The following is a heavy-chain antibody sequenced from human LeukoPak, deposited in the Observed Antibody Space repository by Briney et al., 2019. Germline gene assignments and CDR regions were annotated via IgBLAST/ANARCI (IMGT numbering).Heavy chain of an antibody. CDR2: ISWNSGSI. Sequence: GGSLRLSCAASGFTFDDYAMHWVRQAPGKGLEWVSGISWNSGSIGYADSVKGRFTISRDNAKNSLYLQMNSLRAEDTALYYCAKDKQDRIMLFDAFDIWVQGTMVTVSS. D-gene: IGHD2-21*01. V-gene: IGHV3-9*01. CDR1: GFTFDDYA. CDR3: AKDKQDRIMLFDAFDI. J-gene: IGHJ3*02.